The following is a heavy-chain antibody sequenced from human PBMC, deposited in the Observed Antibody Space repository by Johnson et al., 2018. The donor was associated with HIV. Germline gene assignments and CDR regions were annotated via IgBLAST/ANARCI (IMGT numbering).Heavy chain of an antibody. CDR2: IYGGGST. J-gene: IGHJ3*02. V-gene: IGHV3-66*01. Sequence: VQLVESGGGLVQPGGSLRLSCAASGFTVSRNYLSRVRQAPGKGLEWVPVIYGGGSTYYADSVNGRFTISRDNSKNTLYLKMTSLRAEDTAVYYCASVPMIVVLDGAFDIWGQGTMVTVSS. D-gene: IGHD3-22*01. CDR1: GFTVSRNY. CDR3: ASVPMIVVLDGAFDI.